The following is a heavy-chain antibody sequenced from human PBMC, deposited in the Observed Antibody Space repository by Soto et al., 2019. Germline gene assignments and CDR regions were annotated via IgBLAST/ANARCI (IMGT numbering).Heavy chain of an antibody. CDR1: GASVRSGDYY. D-gene: IGHD4-17*01. CDR2: IYNSGGS. V-gene: IGHV4-30-4*01. J-gene: IGHJ4*02. CDR3: VGTGTTDDY. Sequence: SETLSLTCSVSGASVRSGDYYWSCIRQAPGEGLEWIGYIYNSGGSYYNPSLKGRLTISIDTSKNQFSLKLNSVTAADTAIYYCVGTGTTDDYWGRGTLVTAPQ.